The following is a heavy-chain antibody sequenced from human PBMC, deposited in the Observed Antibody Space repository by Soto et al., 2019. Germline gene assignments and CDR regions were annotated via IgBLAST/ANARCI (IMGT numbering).Heavy chain of an antibody. CDR1: GVTFSNFA. V-gene: IGHV3-23*01. CDR2: ISGSGDDT. D-gene: IGHD1-1*01. J-gene: IGHJ4*02. CDR3: ANPIPKTGTPFGF. Sequence: QLLESGGGFVQPGGSLRLSCVASGVTFSNFAMAWVRQAPGEGLEWVSAISGSGDDTFYADSMKGRFTISRDNSKDTLYLQINSLRAEDTAVYYCANPIPKTGTPFGFWGQGTLVTVSS.